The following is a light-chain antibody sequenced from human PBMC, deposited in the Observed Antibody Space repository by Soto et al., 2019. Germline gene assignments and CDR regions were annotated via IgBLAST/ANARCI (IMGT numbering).Light chain of an antibody. Sequence: DIQMTQSPPSLSASVGDRVTITCRASQSIRNYLNWYQQKPGIAPKLLLYAASSLHSGVPSRFSGSGSGTDFTLTISSLQPEDFATYYCQQSYSIPLTFGGGTRVEI. CDR2: AAS. V-gene: IGKV1-39*01. J-gene: IGKJ4*01. CDR3: QQSYSIPLT. CDR1: QSIRNY.